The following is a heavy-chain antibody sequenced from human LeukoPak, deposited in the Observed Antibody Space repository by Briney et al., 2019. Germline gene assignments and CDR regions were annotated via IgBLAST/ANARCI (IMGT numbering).Heavy chain of an antibody. V-gene: IGHV3-23*01. CDR1: GFTFSSYA. CDR3: AKDLDHDSSGSDY. D-gene: IGHD3-22*01. CDR2: ISGSGGST. J-gene: IGHJ4*02. Sequence: GGSLRLSCAAYGFTFSSYAMSWVRQAPGKGLEWVSAISGSGGSTYYADSVKCRFTISRDNSKNTLYLQMNSLRAEDTAVYYCAKDLDHDSSGSDYWGQGTLVTVSS.